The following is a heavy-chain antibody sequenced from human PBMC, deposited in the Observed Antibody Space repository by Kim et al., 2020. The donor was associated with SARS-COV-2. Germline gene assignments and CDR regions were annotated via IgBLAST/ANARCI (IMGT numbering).Heavy chain of an antibody. Sequence: SQTLSLTCVISGDSVSSDIASWNWIRQSPSRGLEWLGRTYYKSKWYNEYAVSVKSRITINTDTSKNQFSLHLKSVTPEDTAIYYCAKDQGYTSGCWGQGT. CDR1: GDSVSSDIAS. D-gene: IGHD6-19*01. V-gene: IGHV6-1*01. J-gene: IGHJ4*02. CDR3: AKDQGYTSGC. CDR2: TYYKSKWYN.